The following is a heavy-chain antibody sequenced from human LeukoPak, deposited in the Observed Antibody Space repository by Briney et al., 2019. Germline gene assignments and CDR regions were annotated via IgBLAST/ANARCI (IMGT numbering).Heavy chain of an antibody. D-gene: IGHD6-13*01. Sequence: SETLSLTCTVSGGSISSYYWSWIRQPPGKGQEWIGYIYYSGSTNYNPSLKSRVTISVDTSKNQFSLKLSSVTAADTAVYYCARLSPLGGSSWYYYYYYGMDVWGQGTTVTVSS. CDR3: ARLSPLGGSSWYYYYYYGMDV. CDR2: IYYSGST. V-gene: IGHV4-59*08. J-gene: IGHJ6*02. CDR1: GGSISSYY.